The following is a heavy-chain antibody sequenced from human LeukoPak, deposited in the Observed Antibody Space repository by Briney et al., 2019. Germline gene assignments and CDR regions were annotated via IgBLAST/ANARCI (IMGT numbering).Heavy chain of an antibody. Sequence: ASVKVSCKASGYTFTGHYMHWVRQVPGQGLEWMGWINPKNAGRNYAQKFQGRVTMTRDTSISTVYMELSRLTSDDTAVYYCAKTLYISAAPGGLDYWGQGTLVTVSS. D-gene: IGHD6-13*01. CDR3: AKTLYISAAPGGLDY. CDR1: GYTFTGHY. J-gene: IGHJ4*02. V-gene: IGHV1-2*02. CDR2: INPKNAGR.